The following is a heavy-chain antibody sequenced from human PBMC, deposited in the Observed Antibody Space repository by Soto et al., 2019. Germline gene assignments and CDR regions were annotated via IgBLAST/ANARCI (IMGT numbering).Heavy chain of an antibody. CDR1: GGSISSGGYS. V-gene: IGHV4-30-2*01. J-gene: IGHJ6*02. CDR3: ARRSGYDWASYGMDV. CDR2: IYHSGSI. D-gene: IGHD5-12*01. Sequence: ASETLSLTCAVSGGSISSGGYSWSWIRQPPGKGLEGIGYIYHSGSIYYNPSLKSRVTISVDRSKNQFSLKLSSVTAADTAVYYCARRSGYDWASYGMDVWGQGTTVTVSS.